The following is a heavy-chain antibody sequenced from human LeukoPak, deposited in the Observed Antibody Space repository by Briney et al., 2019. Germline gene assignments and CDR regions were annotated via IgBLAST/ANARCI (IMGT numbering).Heavy chain of an antibody. CDR3: ARAQQLANYYYYYMDV. CDR2: ISAYNGNT. J-gene: IGHJ6*03. Sequence: ASVKVSCKASGYTFTSYGISWVRQAPGQGLEWMGWISAYNGNTNYAQKLQGRVTMTTDTSTSTAYMELRSLRSDDTAVYYCARAQQLANYYYYYMDVWGKGTTVTISS. CDR1: GYTFTSYG. V-gene: IGHV1-18*01. D-gene: IGHD1-1*01.